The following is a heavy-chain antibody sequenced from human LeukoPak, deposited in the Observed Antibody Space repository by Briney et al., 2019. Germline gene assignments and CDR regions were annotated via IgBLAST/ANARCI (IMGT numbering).Heavy chain of an antibody. CDR2: INHSGST. D-gene: IGHD6-19*01. Sequence: PSETLSLTCAVYGGSFSGYYWSWIRQPPGKGLEWIGEINHSGSTSYNPSLKSRVTISVDTSKNQFSLKLSSVTAADTAVYYCAMSSGWYGDAFDIWGQGTMVTVSS. J-gene: IGHJ3*02. CDR1: GGSFSGYY. V-gene: IGHV4-34*01. CDR3: AMSSGWYGDAFDI.